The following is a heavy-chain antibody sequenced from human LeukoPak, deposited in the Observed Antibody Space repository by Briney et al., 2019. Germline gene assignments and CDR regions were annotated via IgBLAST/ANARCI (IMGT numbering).Heavy chain of an antibody. Sequence: GGSLRLSCAASGFTVSSNYMSWVRQAPGKGLEWVSVIYSGGSTYYADSVRGRFTISRDNSKNTLYLQMNSLRAEDTAVYYCARSYSSSWYDISYYYYYMDVWGKGTTVTVSS. D-gene: IGHD6-13*01. CDR3: ARSYSSSWYDISYYYYYMDV. CDR2: IYSGGST. V-gene: IGHV3-53*01. J-gene: IGHJ6*03. CDR1: GFTVSSNY.